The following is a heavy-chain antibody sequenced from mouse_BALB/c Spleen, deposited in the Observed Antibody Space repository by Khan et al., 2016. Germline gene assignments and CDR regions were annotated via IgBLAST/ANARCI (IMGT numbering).Heavy chain of an antibody. D-gene: IGHD1-1*01. CDR3: SSYYGSSYDYFDY. V-gene: IGHV1-87*01. CDR1: GYTFTSYW. CDR2: IYPGDGDT. Sequence: QVQLQQSGAELARPGASVKLSCKASGYTFTSYWMQWVKQRPGQGLEWIGAIYPGDGDTRYTQKFKGKATLTADKSSSTAYMQISSLASEDSAVYYWSSYYGSSYDYFDYWGQGTTLTVSS. J-gene: IGHJ2*01.